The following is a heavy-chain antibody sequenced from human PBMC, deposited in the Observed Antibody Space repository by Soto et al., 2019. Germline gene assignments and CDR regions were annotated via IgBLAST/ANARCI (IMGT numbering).Heavy chain of an antibody. Sequence: GGSLRLSCAASGFTFSSYAMHWVRQAPGKGLEWVAVISYDGSDHYYADSVKGRFTISRDNAKNSLYLQINSLRGEDSATYYCARSGDNYNVLDYWGQGTPVTVSS. CDR3: ARSGDNYNVLDY. CDR1: GFTFSSYA. D-gene: IGHD3-10*02. J-gene: IGHJ4*02. CDR2: ISYDGSDH. V-gene: IGHV3-30-3*01.